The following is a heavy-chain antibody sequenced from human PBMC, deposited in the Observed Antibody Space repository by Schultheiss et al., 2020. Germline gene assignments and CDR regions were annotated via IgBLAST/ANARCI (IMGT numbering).Heavy chain of an antibody. CDR1: GFTFSSYW. Sequence: GESLKISCAASGFTFSSYWMHWVRQAPGKGLVWVSRINSDGSSTSYADSVKGRFTISRDNAKNSLYLQMNSLRDEDTAVYYCARERVYSSSWRYGMDVWGQGTTVNGYS. J-gene: IGHJ6*02. V-gene: IGHV3-74*01. D-gene: IGHD6-13*01. CDR3: ARERVYSSSWRYGMDV. CDR2: INSDGSST.